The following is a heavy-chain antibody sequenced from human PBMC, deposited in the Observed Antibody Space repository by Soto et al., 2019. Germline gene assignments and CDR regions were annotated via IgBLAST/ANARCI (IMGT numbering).Heavy chain of an antibody. D-gene: IGHD3-9*01. CDR3: ARSPFRYYDILTGYLWFDP. CDR2: IYPGDSDT. Sequence: PGESLKISCKGSGYSFTSYWIGWVRQMPGKGLEWMGIIYPGDSDTRYSPSFQGQVTISADKSISTAYLQWSSLKASDTAMYYCARSPFRYYDILTGYLWFDPWGQGTLVTVSS. V-gene: IGHV5-51*01. CDR1: GYSFTSYW. J-gene: IGHJ5*02.